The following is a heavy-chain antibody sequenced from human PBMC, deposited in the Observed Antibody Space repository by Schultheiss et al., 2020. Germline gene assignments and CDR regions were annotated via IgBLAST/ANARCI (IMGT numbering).Heavy chain of an antibody. J-gene: IGHJ6*02. Sequence: SQTLSLTCTVSGGSISSTSYYWGWIRQPPGKGLEWIGSIYYSGTTYYNPSLKSRVTISVDTSKNQFSLKLSSVTAADTAVYYCARDEDSSGWYSAGMDVWGQGTTVTVSS. CDR2: IYYSGTT. D-gene: IGHD6-19*01. V-gene: IGHV4-39*07. CDR3: ARDEDSSGWYSAGMDV. CDR1: GGSISSTSYY.